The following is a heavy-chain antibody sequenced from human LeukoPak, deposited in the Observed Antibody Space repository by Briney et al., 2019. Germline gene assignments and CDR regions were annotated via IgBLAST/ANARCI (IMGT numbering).Heavy chain of an antibody. Sequence: ASVKVSCKASGYTFTSYDINWVRQATGQGLEWMGWMNPNSGNTGYAQKFQGRVTITRNTSIRTAYMELSSLRSEDTAVYYCARDCSGGSCYGYWGQGTLVTVSS. J-gene: IGHJ4*02. CDR3: ARDCSGGSCYGY. CDR2: MNPNSGNT. D-gene: IGHD2-15*01. CDR1: GYTFTSYD. V-gene: IGHV1-8*01.